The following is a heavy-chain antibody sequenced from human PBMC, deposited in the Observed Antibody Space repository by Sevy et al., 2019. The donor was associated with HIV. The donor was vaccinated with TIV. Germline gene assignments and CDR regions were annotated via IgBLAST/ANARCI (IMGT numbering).Heavy chain of an antibody. J-gene: IGHJ4*02. CDR3: ARAESITIFGVVIAGKYYFDY. Sequence: GESLKISCKGSGYSFTSYWIGWVRQMPGKGLEWMGIIYPGDSDTRYSPSFQGQVTISADKSISTADLQWSSLKASDTAMYYCARAESITIFGVVIAGKYYFDYWGQGTLVTVSS. CDR1: GYSFTSYW. V-gene: IGHV5-51*01. D-gene: IGHD3-3*01. CDR2: IYPGDSDT.